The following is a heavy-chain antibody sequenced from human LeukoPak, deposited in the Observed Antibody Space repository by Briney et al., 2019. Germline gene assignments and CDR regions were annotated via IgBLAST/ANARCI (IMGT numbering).Heavy chain of an antibody. CDR2: MNPNSGNT. V-gene: IGHV1-8*01. J-gene: IGHJ5*02. D-gene: IGHD2-15*01. Sequence: ASVKVSCKASGYTFTSYDINWMRQATGQGLEWMGWMNPNSGNTGYAQKFQGRVTMTRNTSISTAYMELSSLRSEDTAVYYCARAGYCSGGSCFNWFDPWGQGTLVTVSS. CDR1: GYTFTSYD. CDR3: ARAGYCSGGSCFNWFDP.